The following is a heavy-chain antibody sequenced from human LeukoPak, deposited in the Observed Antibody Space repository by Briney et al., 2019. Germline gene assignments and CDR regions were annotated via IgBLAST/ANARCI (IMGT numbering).Heavy chain of an antibody. D-gene: IGHD4-17*01. CDR1: GYTFTSYG. Sequence: ASVKVSCKASGYTFTSYGINWVRQAPGQGLEWMGWISVYNGITNYAQILQGRVTMTADRSTSTAYMELRSLRSDYTAVYYCARGPPVFTVSRGDYWGQGTLVTVSS. J-gene: IGHJ4*02. CDR3: ARGPPVFTVSRGDY. CDR2: ISVYNGIT. V-gene: IGHV1-18*01.